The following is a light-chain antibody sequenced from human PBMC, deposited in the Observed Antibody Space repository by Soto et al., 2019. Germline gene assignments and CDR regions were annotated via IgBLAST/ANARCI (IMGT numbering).Light chain of an antibody. CDR2: EGS. V-gene: IGLV2-14*02. J-gene: IGLJ3*02. CDR1: SSDVGSYNL. Sequence: QSALTQPASVSGSPGQSITISCTGTSSDVGSYNLVSWYQQHPGKAPKLMIYEGSKRPSGVPDRFSGSKSGTSASLAISGLRSEDEADYYCAAWDDSLSGPNWVFGGGTKLTVL. CDR3: AAWDDSLSGPNWV.